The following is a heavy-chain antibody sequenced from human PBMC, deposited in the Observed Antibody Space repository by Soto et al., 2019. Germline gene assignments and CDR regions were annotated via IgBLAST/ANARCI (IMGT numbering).Heavy chain of an antibody. CDR2: INPSGGST. D-gene: IGHD6-6*01. CDR1: GYTFTSYY. CDR3: AREAAVAARTYYYYYGMDV. Sequence: GASVKVSYKASGYTFTSYYMHWVRQAPGQGLEWMGIINPSGGSTSYAQKFQGRVTMTRDTSTSTVYMELSSLRSEDTAVYYCAREAAVAARTYYYYYGMDVWGQGTTVTVSS. V-gene: IGHV1-46*01. J-gene: IGHJ6*02.